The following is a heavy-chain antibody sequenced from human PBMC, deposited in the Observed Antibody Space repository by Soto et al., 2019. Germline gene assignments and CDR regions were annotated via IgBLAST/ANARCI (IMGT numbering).Heavy chain of an antibody. J-gene: IGHJ6*02. Sequence: VNPTQTLTLTCTFSWFSLSTSGMCVSWIRQPPGKALEWLARIDWDDDKYYSTSLKTRLTISKDTSKNQVVLTMTNMDPVDTATYYCARDSVALYYYYYGMDVWGQGTTVTVSS. CDR3: ARDSVALYYYYYGMDV. D-gene: IGHD2-21*01. V-gene: IGHV2-70*11. CDR1: WFSLSTSGMC. CDR2: IDWDDDK.